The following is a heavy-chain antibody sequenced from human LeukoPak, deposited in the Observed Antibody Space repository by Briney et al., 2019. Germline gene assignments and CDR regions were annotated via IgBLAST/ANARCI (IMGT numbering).Heavy chain of an antibody. D-gene: IGHD1-14*01. J-gene: IGHJ4*02. CDR1: GFTLSSYN. CDR3: AKATGYLL. V-gene: IGHV3-48*01. Sequence: PGGALRLSCAVSGFTLSSYNMNLVRQAPGKGLEWVSYIRNSGNTIYYADSVKGRFTISRDPAKNSLYLQMNSLRAEDTAVYYCAKATGYLLWGQGTLVTVSS. CDR2: IRNSGNTI.